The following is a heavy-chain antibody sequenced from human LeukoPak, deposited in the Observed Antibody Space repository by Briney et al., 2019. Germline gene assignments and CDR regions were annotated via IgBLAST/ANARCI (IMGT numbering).Heavy chain of an antibody. CDR1: GYTFTIYG. Sequence: ASVKVSCKASGYTFTIYGITWVRAAPGQGLEWMGYISTYNANTNYAQTLHGRVTMTTDTSTSTAYMELRGLRSDDTAVYYCARDRGSHWYFDLWGRGTLVTVSS. CDR2: ISTYNANT. CDR3: ARDRGSHWYFDL. J-gene: IGHJ2*01. D-gene: IGHD3-10*01. V-gene: IGHV1-18*01.